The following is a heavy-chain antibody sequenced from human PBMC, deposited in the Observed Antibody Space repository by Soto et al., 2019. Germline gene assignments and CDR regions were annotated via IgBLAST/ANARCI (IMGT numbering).Heavy chain of an antibody. V-gene: IGHV3-23*01. D-gene: IGHD6-13*01. CDR3: AKATLIAAAGKPFDY. J-gene: IGHJ4*02. CDR1: GFTFNTNA. Sequence: GGSLRLSCAASGFTFNTNAMSWVRQAPGKGLEWVSAISGSGGATYYTDSVKGRFTISRDNSKNTLYLQMNSLRVEDTAVYYCAKATLIAAAGKPFDYWGQGTLVTVSS. CDR2: ISGSGGAT.